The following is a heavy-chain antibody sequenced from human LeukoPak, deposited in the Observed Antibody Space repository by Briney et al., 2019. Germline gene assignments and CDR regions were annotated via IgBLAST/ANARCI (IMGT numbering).Heavy chain of an antibody. J-gene: IGHJ4*02. V-gene: IGHV4-39*01. CDR1: GVSISSSNSY. D-gene: IGHD3/OR15-3a*01. CDR3: ARQTGSGLFTLP. Sequence: SETLSLTCTVSGVSISSSNSYWGWIRQPPGKGLEWIGSIYYTGNTYYNASLKSRVTISVDTSKNQISLRLTSVTATDTAMYYCARQTGSGLFTLPGGQGTLVTVSS. CDR2: IYYTGNT.